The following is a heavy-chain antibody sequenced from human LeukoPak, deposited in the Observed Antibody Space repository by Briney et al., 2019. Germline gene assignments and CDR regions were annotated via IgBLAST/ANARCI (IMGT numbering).Heavy chain of an antibody. Sequence: TGGSLRLSCAASGFTFSFYGMNWVRQAPGKGLEWVSGITGAGHTYYADSVQGRFTIYRDNSKNTLYLQMNRLGAEDTAIYYCATYRQVLLPFESWGQGTLVTVSS. CDR3: ATYRQVLLPFES. CDR1: GFTFSFYG. CDR2: ITGAGHT. J-gene: IGHJ4*02. D-gene: IGHD2-8*02. V-gene: IGHV3-23*01.